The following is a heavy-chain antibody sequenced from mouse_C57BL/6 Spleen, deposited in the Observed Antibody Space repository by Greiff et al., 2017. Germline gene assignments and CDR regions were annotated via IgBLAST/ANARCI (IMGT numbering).Heavy chain of an antibody. CDR2: ILPGGGST. CDR1: GYTFTGYW. J-gene: IGHJ4*01. Sequence: QVQLQQSGAELMKPGASVKLSCKATGYTFTGYWIEWVKQRPGHGLEWIGEILPGGGSTNYNEKFKGKATFTADTSSNTAYMQLSSLTTEDSAIYYCARGGNYYGSSYFYAMDYWGQGTSVTVSS. V-gene: IGHV1-9*01. D-gene: IGHD1-1*01. CDR3: ARGGNYYGSSYFYAMDY.